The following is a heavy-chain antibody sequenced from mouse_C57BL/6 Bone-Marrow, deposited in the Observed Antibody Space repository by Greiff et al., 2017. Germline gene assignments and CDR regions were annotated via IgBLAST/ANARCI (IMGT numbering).Heavy chain of an antibody. CDR1: GYAFSSYW. J-gene: IGHJ4*01. CDR2: IYPGDGDT. V-gene: IGHV1-80*01. Sequence: QVQLQQSGAELVMPGASVKISCKASGYAFSSYWMHWVKQRPGQGLEWIGQIYPGDGDTNYNEKFKGKDTLTADKSSSTACMQLSSLTSENSAVYVGARDDILLRRRAMDYWGQGTSVTVSS. D-gene: IGHD1-1*01. CDR3: ARDDILLRRRAMDY.